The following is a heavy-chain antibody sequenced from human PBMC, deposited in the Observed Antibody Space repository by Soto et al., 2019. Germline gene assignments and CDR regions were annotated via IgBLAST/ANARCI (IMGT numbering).Heavy chain of an antibody. J-gene: IGHJ3*02. D-gene: IGHD3-10*01. CDR2: MNPNSGNT. V-gene: IGHV1-8*01. CDR3: AREPYYYGSGGPDAFDI. CDR1: GYTFTSYD. Sequence: ASVKVSCKASGYTFTSYDINWVRQATGQGLEWMGWMNPNSGNTGYAQKFQGRVTMTRNTSISTAYMELSSLRSEDTAVYYCAREPYYYGSGGPDAFDIWGQGTMVTVSS.